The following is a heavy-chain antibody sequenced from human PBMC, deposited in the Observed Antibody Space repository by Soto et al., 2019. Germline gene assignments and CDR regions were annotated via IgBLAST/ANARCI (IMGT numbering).Heavy chain of an antibody. CDR3: VKAYPYTLYYMDV. D-gene: IGHD3-16*01. J-gene: IGHJ6*03. CDR2: ISGTGVTT. CDR1: GFTFSSYS. V-gene: IGHV3-23*01. Sequence: GGSLRLSCAASGFTFSSYSLSWVRQAPGKGLEWVSVISGTGVTTYYADSVKGRFTISRDNSKNTLYLQMNSLRADDTALYYCVKAYPYTLYYMDVWGKGTTVTVSS.